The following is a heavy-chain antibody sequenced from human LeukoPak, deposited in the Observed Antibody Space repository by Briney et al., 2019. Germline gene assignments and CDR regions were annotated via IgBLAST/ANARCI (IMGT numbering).Heavy chain of an antibody. D-gene: IGHD1/OR15-1a*01. CDR1: GFTFSSYE. V-gene: IGHV3-48*03. Sequence: TGGSLRLSCAASGFTFSSYEMNWVRQTPGKGLEWVSYISSSGSTIYYADPVKGRFTISRDNAKNSLYLQMNSLRAEDTAVYYCARGRNTLYYFDYWGQGTLVTVSS. CDR3: ARGRNTLYYFDY. J-gene: IGHJ4*02. CDR2: ISSSGSTI.